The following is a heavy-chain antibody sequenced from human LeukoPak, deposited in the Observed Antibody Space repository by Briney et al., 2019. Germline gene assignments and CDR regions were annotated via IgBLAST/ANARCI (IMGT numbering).Heavy chain of an antibody. Sequence: SETLSLTCTVSGGSISSGGYYWSWIRQHPGKGLEWIGYIYYSGSTDYNPSLKSRVTISVDTSKNQFSLKLSSVTAADTAVYYCARPYCTNGVCYPHFDYWGQGTLVTVSS. CDR3: ARPYCTNGVCYPHFDY. CDR2: IYYSGST. V-gene: IGHV4-31*03. J-gene: IGHJ4*02. CDR1: GGSISSGGYY. D-gene: IGHD2-8*01.